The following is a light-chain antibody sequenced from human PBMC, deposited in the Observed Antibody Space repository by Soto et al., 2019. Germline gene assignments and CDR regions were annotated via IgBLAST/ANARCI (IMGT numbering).Light chain of an antibody. Sequence: DIQMTQSPSTLYASVGDRVTITCRASQSISTWLAWYQQKPGKAPKLLIYKASNLEDGVPSRFSGSGSGTEFTITISSLQPDDFATYYCQQYNTYPLTFGGGTKVDIK. CDR1: QSISTW. V-gene: IGKV1-5*03. J-gene: IGKJ4*01. CDR3: QQYNTYPLT. CDR2: KAS.